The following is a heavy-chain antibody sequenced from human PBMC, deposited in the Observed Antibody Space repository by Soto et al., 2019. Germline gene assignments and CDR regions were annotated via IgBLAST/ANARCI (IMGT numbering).Heavy chain of an antibody. D-gene: IGHD3-16*02. CDR3: ARWPQPRYTADPYAVDV. V-gene: IGHV1-69*11. J-gene: IGHJ6*02. CDR2: IVPSLDTT. Sequence: QVHLVQSGTEVKKPGSSVKVSCKASGGTFSSSGFSWVRQAPGQGLEWMGMIVPSLDTTNYAQKFQARVTITADAVTSTAYMELRRLRSEDTAVYYCARWPQPRYTADPYAVDVWGQGTRVIVYS. CDR1: GGTFSSSG.